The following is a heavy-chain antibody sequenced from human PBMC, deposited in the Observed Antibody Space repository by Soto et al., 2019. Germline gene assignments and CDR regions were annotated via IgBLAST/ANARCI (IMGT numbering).Heavy chain of an antibody. J-gene: IGHJ6*02. Sequence: GGSLRLSCAASGFTFSSYSMNWVRQAPGKGLEWVSSISSSSSYIYYADSVKGRFTISRDNAKNSLYLQMNSLRAEDTAVYYCARADYSSTWYYYYYGMDVWGQGTTVTVSS. CDR2: ISSSSSYI. CDR1: GFTFSSYS. CDR3: ARADYSSTWYYYYYGMDV. V-gene: IGHV3-21*04. D-gene: IGHD6-6*01.